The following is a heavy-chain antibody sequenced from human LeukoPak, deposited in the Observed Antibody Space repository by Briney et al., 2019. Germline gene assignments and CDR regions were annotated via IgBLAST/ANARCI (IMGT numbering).Heavy chain of an antibody. Sequence: ASVKVSCKASGYTFTSYGISWVGQAPGQGLEWMGWISAYNGNTNYAQKLQGRVTMTTDTSTSTAYMELRSLRSDDTAVYYCALVVPAADNFDYWGQGTLITVSS. CDR1: GYTFTSYG. CDR3: ALVVPAADNFDY. V-gene: IGHV1-18*01. CDR2: ISAYNGNT. D-gene: IGHD2-2*01. J-gene: IGHJ4*02.